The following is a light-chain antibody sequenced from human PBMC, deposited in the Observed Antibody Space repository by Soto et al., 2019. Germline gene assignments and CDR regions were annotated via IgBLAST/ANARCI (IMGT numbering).Light chain of an antibody. CDR1: QGIRND. V-gene: IGKV1-17*01. CDR2: AAS. Sequence: DKQITQSPSSMYASVGDSLTITCLASQGIRNDLGWYQQRPGKAPKRLIYAASTLQPGVPSRFSGSGSGADFTLTISSLQPEDFATYYCLQHNTYPRTFGQGTKVDI. CDR3: LQHNTYPRT. J-gene: IGKJ1*01.